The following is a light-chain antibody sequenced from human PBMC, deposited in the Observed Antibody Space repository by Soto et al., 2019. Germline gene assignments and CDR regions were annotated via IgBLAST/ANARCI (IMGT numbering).Light chain of an antibody. Sequence: EIVMTQSPATLSVSPGERATLSCRASQSVTIYLAWYQQKPGQAPRLLIYSASTRATGIPARFSGSGSGTDFTLTISSLQSEDFAVYYCQQYNNWPWTFGQGTKVDIK. CDR1: QSVTIY. CDR2: SAS. CDR3: QQYNNWPWT. J-gene: IGKJ1*01. V-gene: IGKV3-15*01.